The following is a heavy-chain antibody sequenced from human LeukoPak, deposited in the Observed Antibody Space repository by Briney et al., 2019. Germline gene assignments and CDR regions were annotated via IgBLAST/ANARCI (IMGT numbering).Heavy chain of an antibody. V-gene: IGHV3-21*04. Sequence: GGSLRLFCAASGFTFSSYSMNWVRQAPGKGLEWVSSISSSSSYIYYADSVKGRFTISRDNAKNSLYLQMNSLRAEDTAVYYCARGGIVGAPHYFDYWGQGTLVTVSS. CDR1: GFTFSSYS. D-gene: IGHD1-26*01. CDR2: ISSSSSYI. CDR3: ARGGIVGAPHYFDY. J-gene: IGHJ4*02.